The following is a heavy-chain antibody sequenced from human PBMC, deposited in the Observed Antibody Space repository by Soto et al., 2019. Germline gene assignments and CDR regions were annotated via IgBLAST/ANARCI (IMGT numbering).Heavy chain of an antibody. J-gene: IGHJ3*02. Sequence: GASVKVSCKASGGTFSSYAISWVRQAPGQGLEWMGGIIPIFGTANYAQKFQGRVTITADESTSTAYMELSSLRSEDTAVYYCARVWGQWPAAFDIWGQGTMVTVSS. D-gene: IGHD3-16*01. CDR2: IIPIFGTA. CDR1: GGTFSSYA. V-gene: IGHV1-69*13. CDR3: ARVWGQWPAAFDI.